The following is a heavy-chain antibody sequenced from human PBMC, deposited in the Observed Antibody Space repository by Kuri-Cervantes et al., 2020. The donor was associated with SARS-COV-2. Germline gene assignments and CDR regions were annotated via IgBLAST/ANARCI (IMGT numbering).Heavy chain of an antibody. Sequence: ASVQVSCKASAYTFTGYYMHWVRQAPGQGLEWMGWINPNSGGTNYAQKFQGRVTMTRDTSISTAYMELSRLSSVTAADTAVYYCARHLAQCSSTSCYTIWGGWFDPWGQGTLVTVSS. D-gene: IGHD2-2*02. CDR2: INPNSGGT. CDR1: AYTFTGYY. J-gene: IGHJ5*02. CDR3: ARHLAQCSSTSCYTIWGGWFDP. V-gene: IGHV1-2*02.